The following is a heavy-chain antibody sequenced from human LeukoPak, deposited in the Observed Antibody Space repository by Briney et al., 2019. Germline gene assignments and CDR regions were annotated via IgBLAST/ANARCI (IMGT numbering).Heavy chain of an antibody. Sequence: GGSLRLSCAASGFTFSSYSMNWVRQAPGKGPEWVSSISSSSSYIYYADSVKGRFTISRDNAKNSLYLQMNSLRAEDTAVYYCARDNRGYCSGGSCVDAFDIWGQGTMVTVSS. J-gene: IGHJ3*02. CDR1: GFTFSSYS. CDR3: ARDNRGYCSGGSCVDAFDI. D-gene: IGHD2-15*01. V-gene: IGHV3-21*01. CDR2: ISSSSSYI.